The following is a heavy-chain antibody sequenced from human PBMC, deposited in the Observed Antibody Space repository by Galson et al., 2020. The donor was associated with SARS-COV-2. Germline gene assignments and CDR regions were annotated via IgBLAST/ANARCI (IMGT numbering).Heavy chain of an antibody. J-gene: IGHJ4*02. CDR2: IDWDDDK. V-gene: IGHV2-70*13. Sequence: SGPTLVKPTQTLTLTCTFSGFSLSTSEVCVSWVRQPPGKALEWLALIDWDDDKYYSPSLKTRLTISKDTSKNQVVLTMTNMDPVDTGTYYCARTLWSANYLFDYWGQGTPVSVSS. CDR3: ARTLWSANYLFDY. D-gene: IGHD3-3*01. CDR1: GFSLSTSEVC.